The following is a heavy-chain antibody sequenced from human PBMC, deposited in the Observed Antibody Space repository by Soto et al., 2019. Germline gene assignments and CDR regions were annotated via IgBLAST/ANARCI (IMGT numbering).Heavy chain of an antibody. D-gene: IGHD3-9*01. V-gene: IGHV3-30*18. CDR3: AKSHSFAWLLGFDF. CDR1: GFTFNNYG. Sequence: QVQLVESGGGVVQPGRSLRVSCAASGFTFNNYGMHWVRQAPGKGLEWLTVISYDGSYKYYAGSVKGRFTISRDNSKKALYLHMNSLGPEDTAVYYCAKSHSFAWLLGFDFWGQGTLVTVSS. J-gene: IGHJ4*02. CDR2: ISYDGSYK.